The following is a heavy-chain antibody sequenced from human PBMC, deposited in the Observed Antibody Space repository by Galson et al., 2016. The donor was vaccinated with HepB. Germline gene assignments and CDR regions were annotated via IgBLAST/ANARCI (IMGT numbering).Heavy chain of an antibody. CDR2: IWFDGSNK. Sequence: SLRLSCAASGLTFSSYGMHWVRQAPGKGLEWVAVIWFDGSNKYYADSVKGRFTISRDNSKNTLYLQMNSLRAEDTAVYYCAREMHVAAAAAFDFWGQGTTVTVSS. J-gene: IGHJ6*02. V-gene: IGHV3-33*01. CDR1: GLTFSSYG. CDR3: AREMHVAAAAAFDF. D-gene: IGHD6-13*01.